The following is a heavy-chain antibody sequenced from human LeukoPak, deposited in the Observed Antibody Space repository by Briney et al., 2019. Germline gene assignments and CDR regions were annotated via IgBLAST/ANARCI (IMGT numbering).Heavy chain of an antibody. V-gene: IGHV1-2*02. D-gene: IGHD4-23*01. CDR1: GYTFTSYG. CDR2: INPNSGGT. J-gene: IGHJ4*02. Sequence: ASVKVSCKASGYTFTSYGISWVRQAPGQGLEWMGWINPNSGGTNYAQKFQGRVTMTTDTSISTAYMELTRLTSDDTAVYYCARLRGPTVVTPVYYWGQGTLVTVSS. CDR3: ARLRGPTVVTPVYY.